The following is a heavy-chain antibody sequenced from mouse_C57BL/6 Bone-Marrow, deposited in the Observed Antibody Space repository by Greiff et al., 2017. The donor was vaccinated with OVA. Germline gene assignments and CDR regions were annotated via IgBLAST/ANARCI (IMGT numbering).Heavy chain of an antibody. V-gene: IGHV7-1*01. CDR3: ARDGNWDGYFDV. Sequence: EVKVVESGGGLVQSGRSLRLSCATSGFTFSDFYMEWVRQAPGKGLEWIAASRNKANDYTTEYSASVKGRFIVSRDTSQSILYLQMNALRAEDTAIYYCARDGNWDGYFDVWGTGTTVTVSS. CDR1: GFTFSDFY. CDR2: SRNKANDYTT. J-gene: IGHJ1*03. D-gene: IGHD4-1*01.